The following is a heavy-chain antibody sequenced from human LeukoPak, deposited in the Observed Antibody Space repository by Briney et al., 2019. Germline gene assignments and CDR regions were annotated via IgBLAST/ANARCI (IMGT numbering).Heavy chain of an antibody. Sequence: SETLSLTCTVSGGSISSYYWSWIRQPPGKGLEWIGYIYYSGSTNYNPSLKSRVTISVDTSKIQFSLKLSSVTAADTAVYYCARGGYGSGSYGGYYYYMDVWAKGPRSPSP. CDR1: GGSISSYY. J-gene: IGHJ6*03. CDR3: ARGGYGSGSYGGYYYYMDV. D-gene: IGHD3-10*01. CDR2: IYYSGST. V-gene: IGHV4-59*01.